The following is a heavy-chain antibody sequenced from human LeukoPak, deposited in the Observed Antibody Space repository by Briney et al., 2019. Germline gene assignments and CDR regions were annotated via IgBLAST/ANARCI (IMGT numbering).Heavy chain of an antibody. CDR1: GFTFSSYA. CDR3: AKVSAAAGTSYYYYGMDV. J-gene: IGHJ6*02. V-gene: IGHV3-23*01. Sequence: SGGSLRLSCAASGFTFSSYAMSWVRQAPGKGLEWVSAISGSGGSTYYAASVKGRFTISRDNSKNTLYLQMNSLRAEDTAVYYCAKVSAAAGTSYYYYGMDVWGQGTTVTVSS. CDR2: ISGSGGST. D-gene: IGHD6-13*01.